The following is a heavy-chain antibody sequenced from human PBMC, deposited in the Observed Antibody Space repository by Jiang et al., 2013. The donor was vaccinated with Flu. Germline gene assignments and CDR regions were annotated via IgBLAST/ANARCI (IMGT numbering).Heavy chain of an antibody. Sequence: QTLSLTCAISGDSVSSNSAAWNWIRQSPSRGLEWLGRTYYRSKWYNDYAVSVKSRITINPDTSKNQFSLQLNSVTPEDTAVYYCAREPESIVATMGAIRGFDYWGQGTLVTVSS. CDR2: TYYRSKWYN. V-gene: IGHV6-1*01. D-gene: IGHD5-12*01. J-gene: IGHJ4*02. CDR1: GDSVSSNSAA. CDR3: AREPESIVATMGAIRGFDY.